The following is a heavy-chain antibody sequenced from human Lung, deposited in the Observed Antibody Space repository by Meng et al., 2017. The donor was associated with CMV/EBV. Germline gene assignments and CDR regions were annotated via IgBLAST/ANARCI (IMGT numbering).Heavy chain of an antibody. D-gene: IGHD2-8*01. Sequence: GESXKISCAASGFTSSGYWMNWVRQAPGKGLEWVANIGRDGSDKYYVDSVKGRFTICRDNTRNSSHLQMNSLKAEDTAVYYCATYLGHCNPGVCKPQYYGLDVWXQGTTVTVSS. CDR1: GFTSSGYW. J-gene: IGHJ6*02. CDR3: ATYLGHCNPGVCKPQYYGLDV. CDR2: IGRDGSDK. V-gene: IGHV3-7*01.